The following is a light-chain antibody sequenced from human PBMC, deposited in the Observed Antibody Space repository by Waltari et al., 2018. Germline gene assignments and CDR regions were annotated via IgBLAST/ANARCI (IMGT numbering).Light chain of an antibody. CDR2: RAS. V-gene: IGKV1-5*03. J-gene: IGKJ1*01. CDR3: QQYKSYPWT. CDR1: QSISDW. Sequence: DIQMTQSPSTLSASVGDRVTITCRASQSISDWLAWYQQKSGKAPKLLIYRASSLESGVPSRFSGIGSGTEFTLTISSLQPDDCATYYCQQYKSYPWTFGQGTKVEIK.